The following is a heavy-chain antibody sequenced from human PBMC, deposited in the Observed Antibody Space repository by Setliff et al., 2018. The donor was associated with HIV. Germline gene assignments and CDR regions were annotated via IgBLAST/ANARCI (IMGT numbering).Heavy chain of an antibody. V-gene: IGHV4-38-2*01. CDR3: ARQWRDQYNSGVSTEYFQH. CDR1: AYSISSGYY. J-gene: IGHJ1*01. Sequence: PSETLSLTCAVSAYSISSGYYWGWIRQPPGKGLEWIGSIYHSGSTYYNPSLMSRVTISVDTSKNRFSLKLRSVTAADTAVYYCARQWRDQYNSGVSTEYFQHWGLGTLVTVSS. D-gene: IGHD3-22*01. CDR2: IYHSGST.